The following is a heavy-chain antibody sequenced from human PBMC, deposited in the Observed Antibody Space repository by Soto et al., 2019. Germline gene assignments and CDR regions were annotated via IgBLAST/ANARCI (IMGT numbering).Heavy chain of an antibody. D-gene: IGHD4-17*01. V-gene: IGHV3-7*03. J-gene: IGHJ4*02. CDR1: GFSFTNYW. Sequence: EVQLVESGGGLVQPGGSLRLSCAASGFSFTNYWMSWVRQAPGKGLEWVANIKQDGSEKYYVDSVKGRFTISRDNAKNSLYLQMNSLRAEDTAVHYCARVSYGDYYFDCWGQGTLVTVSS. CDR2: IKQDGSEK. CDR3: ARVSYGDYYFDC.